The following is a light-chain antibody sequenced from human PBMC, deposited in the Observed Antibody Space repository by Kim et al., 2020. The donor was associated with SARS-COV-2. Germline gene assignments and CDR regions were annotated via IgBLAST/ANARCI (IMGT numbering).Light chain of an antibody. CDR3: QQCDTYSA. V-gene: IGKV1-5*01. J-gene: IGKJ1*01. CDR1: QSINSW. Sequence: DIQMTQSPSTLSASVGDRVTITCRASQSINSWLAWYQQKPGKAPKLLIYDASSLESGVPPRFSGSGTGTEFTLTISSLQPDNFATYYCQQCDTYSAYGQGTKVGIK. CDR2: DAS.